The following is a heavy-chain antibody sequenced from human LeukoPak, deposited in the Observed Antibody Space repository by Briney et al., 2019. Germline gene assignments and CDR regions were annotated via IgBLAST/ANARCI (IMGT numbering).Heavy chain of an antibody. CDR1: GYTFTSYG. V-gene: IGHV1-18*01. J-gene: IGHJ4*02. CDR3: ARGQDYYGSGSYDY. Sequence: ASVKVSCKASGYTFTSYGISWVRQAPGQGLEWMGWISAYNGNTNYAQKFQGRVTMTRDTSTSTVYMELSSLRSEDTAVYYCARGQDYYGSGSYDYWGQGTLVTVSS. CDR2: ISAYNGNT. D-gene: IGHD3-10*01.